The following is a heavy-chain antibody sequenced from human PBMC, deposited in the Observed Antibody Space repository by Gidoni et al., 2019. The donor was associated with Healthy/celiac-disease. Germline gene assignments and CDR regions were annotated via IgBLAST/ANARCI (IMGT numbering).Heavy chain of an antibody. V-gene: IGHV1-2*04. J-gene: IGHJ4*02. CDR2: INPNSGGT. CDR3: ARERWFGAKDFDY. CDR1: GYTFTGYY. D-gene: IGHD3-10*01. Sequence: QVQLVQSGAEVKKPGASVKVSCKASGYTFTGYYMHWVRQAPGQGLEWVGWINPNSGGTNYAQKFQGWVTMTRDTSISTAYMELSRLRSDDTAVYYCARERWFGAKDFDYWGQGTLVTVSS.